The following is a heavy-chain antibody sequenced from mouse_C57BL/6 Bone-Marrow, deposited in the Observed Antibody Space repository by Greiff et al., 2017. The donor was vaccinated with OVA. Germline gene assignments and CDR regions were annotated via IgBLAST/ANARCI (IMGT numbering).Heavy chain of an antibody. V-gene: IGHV12-3*01. CDR1: GFPITSCYF. J-gene: IGHJ2*01. CDR3: AGDRKGNYEFDY. CDR2: ITHSGET. D-gene: IGHD2-1*01. Sequence: QVQLKESGPGLVKPSQSLFLTCSISGFPITSCYFWFWIRQSPGKPLEWMGYITHSGETFYNPSLQSPISITRETSKNPFFLQLNSITTEDTAMYYCAGDRKGNYEFDYWGQGTTLTVSS.